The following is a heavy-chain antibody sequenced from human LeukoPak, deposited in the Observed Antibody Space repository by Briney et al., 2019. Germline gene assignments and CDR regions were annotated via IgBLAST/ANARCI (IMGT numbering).Heavy chain of an antibody. D-gene: IGHD3-3*01. J-gene: IGHJ6*04. CDR3: ARSPPTYYDFWNGYSQALDV. Sequence: GGSLRLSCAVSGFAVSGNYMSWVRQAPGKGLEWVSLVYSGGTTYYADSVKGRFTISRDNSKNTLYLQMNSLRAEDTAVYYCARSPPTYYDFWNGYSQALDVWGKGTTVTVSS. V-gene: IGHV3-53*01. CDR2: VYSGGTT. CDR1: GFAVSGNY.